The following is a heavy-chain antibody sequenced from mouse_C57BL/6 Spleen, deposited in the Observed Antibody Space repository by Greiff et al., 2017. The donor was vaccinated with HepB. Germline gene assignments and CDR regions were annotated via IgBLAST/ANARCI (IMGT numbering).Heavy chain of an antibody. Sequence: QVQLQQPGAELVRPGSSVKLSCKASGYTFTSYWMHWVKQRPIQGLEWIGNIDPSDSETHYNQKFKDKATLTVDKSSSTAYMQLSSLTSEDSAVYDCARNAYDYDNYAMDYWGQGTSVTVSS. CDR2: IDPSDSET. CDR1: GYTFTSYW. D-gene: IGHD2-4*01. J-gene: IGHJ4*01. CDR3: ARNAYDYDNYAMDY. V-gene: IGHV1-52*01.